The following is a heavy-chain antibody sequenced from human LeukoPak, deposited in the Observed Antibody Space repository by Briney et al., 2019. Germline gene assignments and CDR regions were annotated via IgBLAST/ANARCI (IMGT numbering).Heavy chain of an antibody. CDR3: AKYDTSVNFDY. CDR1: GFTFSNAW. V-gene: IGHV3-15*01. CDR2: IKSEADGGTT. J-gene: IGHJ4*02. Sequence: GGSLRLSCAASGFTFSNAWMSWVRQAPGKGLEWVGRIKSEADGGTTDYTAPVNGRFIISRDDSKHTLYLQMNNLKIDDTAVYYCAKYDTSVNFDYWGQGTLVTVSS. D-gene: IGHD3-22*01.